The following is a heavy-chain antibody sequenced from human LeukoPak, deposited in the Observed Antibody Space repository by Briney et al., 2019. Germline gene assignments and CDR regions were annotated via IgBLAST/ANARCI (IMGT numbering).Heavy chain of an antibody. V-gene: IGHV4-39*01. Sequence: PSETLSLTCTVSGYSISSSSYYWGWIRQPPGKGLEWIGSIYYSGRTYYNASLKSRVTISVDTSKKQFSLKLSSVTAADTAVYYCARHGGTMVRATGAFDIWGQGTMVTVSS. J-gene: IGHJ3*02. CDR1: GYSISSSSYY. D-gene: IGHD3-10*01. CDR2: IYYSGRT. CDR3: ARHGGTMVRATGAFDI.